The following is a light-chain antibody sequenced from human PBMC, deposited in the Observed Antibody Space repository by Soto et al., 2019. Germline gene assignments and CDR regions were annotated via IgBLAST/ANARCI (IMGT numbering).Light chain of an antibody. CDR2: GAS. Sequence: EFVLTHSPATRSFSPLGRATLAFMSSQSLSSSSLAWYQQKPGQAPRLXISGASSRAADIPDSFSGSGSGTDFTLTINRLEPEDFAVYHCQQYDSSPRTFGQGTKV. CDR1: QSLSSSS. J-gene: IGKJ1*01. CDR3: QQYDSSPRT. V-gene: IGKV3-20*01.